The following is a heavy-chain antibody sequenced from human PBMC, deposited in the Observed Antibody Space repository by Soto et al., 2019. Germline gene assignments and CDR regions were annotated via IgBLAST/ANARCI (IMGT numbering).Heavy chain of an antibody. CDR2: INHSGST. J-gene: IGHJ5*02. CDR1: GGSFSGYY. CDR3: ARGRYCSGGSCYSGSHNWFDP. V-gene: IGHV4-34*01. D-gene: IGHD2-15*01. Sequence: SETLSLTCAVYGGSFSGYYWSWIRQPPGKGLEWIGEINHSGSTNYNPSLKSRVTISVDTSKNQFSLKLSSVTAADTAVYYCARGRYCSGGSCYSGSHNWFDPWGQGTLVTVSS.